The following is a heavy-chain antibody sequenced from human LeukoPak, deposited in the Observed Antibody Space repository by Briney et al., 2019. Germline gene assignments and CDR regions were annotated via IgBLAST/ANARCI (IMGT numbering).Heavy chain of an antibody. J-gene: IGHJ4*02. D-gene: IGHD3-22*01. CDR1: GFILKRYA. CDR2: TKSKTDGGTT. CDR3: TTVQSYYYDSSGYYIIDY. Sequence: PGGSLRLSCAASGFILKRYAMHWVRQAPGKGLEWVGRTKSKTDGGTTDYAAPVKGRFTISRDDSKNSLYLQMNSLKTEDTAVYYCTTVQSYYYDSSGYYIIDYWGQGTLVTVSS. V-gene: IGHV3-15*01.